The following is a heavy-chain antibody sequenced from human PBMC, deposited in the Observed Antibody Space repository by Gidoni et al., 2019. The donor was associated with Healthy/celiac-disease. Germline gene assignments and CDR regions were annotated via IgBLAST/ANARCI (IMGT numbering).Heavy chain of an antibody. J-gene: IGHJ4*02. V-gene: IGHV1-2*02. CDR1: GYTCTGYY. CDR3: ARDPADGQLVFDY. D-gene: IGHD6-6*01. CDR2: INPNSGGT. Sequence: QVQLVQSGAEVKKPGASVKVPCKASGYTCTGYYMHWGRQAPGQGLEWMGWINPNSGGTNYAQKFQGRVTMTRDTSISTAYMELSRLRSDDTAVYYCARDPADGQLVFDYWGQGTLVTVSS.